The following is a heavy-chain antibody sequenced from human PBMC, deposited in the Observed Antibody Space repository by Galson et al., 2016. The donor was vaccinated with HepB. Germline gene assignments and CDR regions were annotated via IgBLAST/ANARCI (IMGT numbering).Heavy chain of an antibody. CDR1: GFSFSSYA. CDR3: ASADQNVVSTIGVY. D-gene: IGHD5/OR15-5a*01. J-gene: IGHJ4*01. V-gene: IGHV3-33*01. CDR2: IWYDGSNK. Sequence: SLRLSCAASGFSFSSYAMHWVRQAPGKGLEWVAAIWYDGSNKFYEDSVKGRFTISRDNSNNALYLQMNSLRAEDTAVYYCASADQNVVSTIGVYWGHGTLVTVSS.